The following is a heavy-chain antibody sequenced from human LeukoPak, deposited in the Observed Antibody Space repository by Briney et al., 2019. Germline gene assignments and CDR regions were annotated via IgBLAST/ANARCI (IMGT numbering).Heavy chain of an antibody. J-gene: IGHJ4*02. V-gene: IGHV4-4*07. CDR3: AGTQHGELDY. Sequence: SETLSLTCTVSGVSISSYYWIWVRQPAGKGLEWIGRVHTSGSTNYNPSLKSRVTMSLDTSKNQFSLKLTSVTAADTAVFYCAGTQHGELDYWGQGALVTVSS. D-gene: IGHD7-27*01. CDR2: VHTSGST. CDR1: GVSISSYY.